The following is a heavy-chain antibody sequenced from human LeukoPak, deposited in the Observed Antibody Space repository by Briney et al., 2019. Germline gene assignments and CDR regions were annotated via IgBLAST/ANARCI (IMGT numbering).Heavy chain of an antibody. CDR2: IYYSGST. Sequence: SETLSLTCTASGGSISSSSYYWGWIRQPPGKGLEWIGSIYYSGSTYYNPSLKSRVTISVDTSKNQFSLKLSSVTAADTAVYYCARRLSDPWGQGTLVTVSS. CDR1: GGSISSSSYY. CDR3: ARRLSDP. J-gene: IGHJ5*02. D-gene: IGHD2-21*02. V-gene: IGHV4-39*01.